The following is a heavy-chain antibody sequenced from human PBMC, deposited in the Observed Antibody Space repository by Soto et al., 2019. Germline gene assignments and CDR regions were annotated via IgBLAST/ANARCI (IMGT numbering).Heavy chain of an antibody. Sequence: GGSLRLSCAASGFTFSSYSMNWVRQAPGKGLEWVSSISSSSSYIYYADSVKGRFTISRDNAKNSLYLQMNSLRAEDTAVYYFAVDLRIAVAGTQLDYWGQGTLVTVSS. CDR1: GFTFSSYS. J-gene: IGHJ4*02. CDR2: ISSSSSYI. CDR3: AVDLRIAVAGTQLDY. D-gene: IGHD6-19*01. V-gene: IGHV3-21*01.